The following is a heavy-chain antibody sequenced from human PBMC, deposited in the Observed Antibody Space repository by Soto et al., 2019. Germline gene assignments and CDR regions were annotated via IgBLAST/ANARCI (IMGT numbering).Heavy chain of an antibody. CDR1: GGSFKNYA. J-gene: IGHJ4*02. CDR2: IIPIFGTA. Sequence: SVKVSCKASGGSFKNYAITWVRQAPGQGLEWVGGIIPIFGTANYAQGFQGRLTITADESTSSAYMELSSLRSEDTAVYYCARDAIRGSAAMKTYWGLGTLVTVSS. V-gene: IGHV1-69*13. CDR3: ARDAIRGSAAMKTY.